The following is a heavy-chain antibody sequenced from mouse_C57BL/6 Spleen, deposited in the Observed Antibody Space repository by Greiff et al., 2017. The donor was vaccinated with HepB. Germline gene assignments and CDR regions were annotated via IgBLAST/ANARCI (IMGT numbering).Heavy chain of an antibody. Sequence: EVQLQQSGPELVKPGASVKISCKASGYTFTDYYMNWVKQSHGKSLEWIGDINPNNGGTSYNQKFKGKATLTVDKSSSTAYMELRSLTSADSAVYYCARVYYYGSIDYWGQGTTLTVSS. CDR2: INPNNGGT. V-gene: IGHV1-26*01. J-gene: IGHJ2*01. CDR3: ARVYYYGSIDY. D-gene: IGHD1-1*01. CDR1: GYTFTDYY.